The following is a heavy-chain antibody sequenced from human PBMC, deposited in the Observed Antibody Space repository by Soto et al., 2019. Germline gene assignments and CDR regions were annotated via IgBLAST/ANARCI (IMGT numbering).Heavy chain of an antibody. CDR1: VGSFSGYY. CDR2: INHSGST. V-gene: IGHV4-34*01. Sequence: SETLSLTCSVYVGSFSGYYWSWIRQPPGKGLEWIGEINHSGSTNYNPSLKSRVTISVDTSKNQFSLKLSSVTAADTAVYYCARGRAPWIAVAGPFDYWGQGTLVTVSS. D-gene: IGHD6-19*01. J-gene: IGHJ4*02. CDR3: ARGRAPWIAVAGPFDY.